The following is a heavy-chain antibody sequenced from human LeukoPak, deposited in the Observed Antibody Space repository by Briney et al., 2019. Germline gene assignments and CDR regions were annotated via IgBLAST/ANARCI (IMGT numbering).Heavy chain of an antibody. CDR2: IYHSGST. D-gene: IGHD5-12*01. CDR1: GGSISSGGYS. CDR3: AREDDDSGYGFDY. Sequence: PSGTLSLTCAVSGGSISSGGYSWSWIRQPPGKGLEWIGYIYHSGSTYYNPSLKSRVTISVDTSKNQFSLKLSSVTAADTAVYYCAREDDDSGYGFDYWGQGTLVTVSS. V-gene: IGHV4-30-2*01. J-gene: IGHJ4*02.